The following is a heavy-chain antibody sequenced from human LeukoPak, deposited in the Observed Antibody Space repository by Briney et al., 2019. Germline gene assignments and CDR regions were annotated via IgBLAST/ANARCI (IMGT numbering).Heavy chain of an antibody. V-gene: IGHV1-2*02. Sequence: VASVKVSCKASGYTFTSYGISWVRQAPGQGLEWMGWINPNSGGTNYAQKFQGRVTMTRDTSISTAYMELSRLRSDDTAVYYCARDLKYSSSSEPDYWGQGTLVTVSS. CDR1: GYTFTSYG. J-gene: IGHJ4*02. CDR2: INPNSGGT. CDR3: ARDLKYSSSSEPDY. D-gene: IGHD6-6*01.